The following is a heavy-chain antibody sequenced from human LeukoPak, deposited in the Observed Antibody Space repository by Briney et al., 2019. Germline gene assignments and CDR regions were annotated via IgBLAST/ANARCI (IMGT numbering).Heavy chain of an antibody. Sequence: VASVKVSCKASGYTFTGYYMHWVRQAPGQGLEWMGWINPNSGGTNYAQKFQGRVTMTRDTSISTAYMELSRLRSDDTAVYYCASGDIVVVPAAKAYYYYYMDVWGKGTTVTVSS. D-gene: IGHD2-2*01. CDR1: GYTFTGYY. CDR3: ASGDIVVVPAAKAYYYYYMDV. J-gene: IGHJ6*03. CDR2: INPNSGGT. V-gene: IGHV1-2*02.